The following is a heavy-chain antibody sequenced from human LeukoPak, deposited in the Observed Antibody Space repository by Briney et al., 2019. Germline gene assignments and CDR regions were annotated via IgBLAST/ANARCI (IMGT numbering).Heavy chain of an antibody. Sequence: PSETLSLTCTVSGGPISSYSWSWIRQPAGKGLGWIGRINAGGNTNYNPSLKSRVTMSVDMSKTQISLKLSSVTAAHTAVYYCARDRPGDYGEDYCGEGTLVTVSS. J-gene: IGHJ4*02. V-gene: IGHV4-4*07. CDR3: ARDRPGDYGEDY. D-gene: IGHD4-17*01. CDR2: INAGGNT. CDR1: GGPISSYS.